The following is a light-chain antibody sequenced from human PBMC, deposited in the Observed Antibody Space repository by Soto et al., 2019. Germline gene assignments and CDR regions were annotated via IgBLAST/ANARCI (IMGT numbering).Light chain of an antibody. J-gene: IGLJ1*01. CDR1: SSDVGGYNY. Sequence: QSALTQPPSASGSPGLSVTISCTGTSSDVGGYNYVSWYQQHPGKAPKLMIYEVSKRPSGVPDRFSGSKSGNTASLTVSGLQAEDEADYYCSSYAGSIHYVFGTGTKLTVL. V-gene: IGLV2-8*01. CDR3: SSYAGSIHYV. CDR2: EVS.